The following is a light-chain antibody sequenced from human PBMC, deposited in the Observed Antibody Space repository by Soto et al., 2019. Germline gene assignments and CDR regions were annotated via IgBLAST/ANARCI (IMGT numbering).Light chain of an antibody. V-gene: IGLV2-14*01. Sequence: QSVLTQPASVSGSPGQSITISCTGTSSDVGGYNYVSWYQQHPGKAPKLMIYEVCNRPSGVSNRFSGSKSGNTASLTVSGLQAEDEADYYCSSYAGSSNVFGTGTKLTVL. CDR3: SSYAGSSNV. CDR2: EVC. CDR1: SSDVGGYNY. J-gene: IGLJ1*01.